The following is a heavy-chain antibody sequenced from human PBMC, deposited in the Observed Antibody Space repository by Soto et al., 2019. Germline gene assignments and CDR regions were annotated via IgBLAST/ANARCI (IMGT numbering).Heavy chain of an antibody. CDR3: AVSSATARLNSYYYYYMDV. D-gene: IGHD6-13*01. Sequence: SETLSLTCAVYGGSFSGYYWSWIRQPPGKGLEWIGEINHSGSTNYNPSLKSRVTISVDTSKNQFSLKLSSVTAADTAVYYCAVSSATARLNSYYYYYMDVWGKGTTVTVSS. CDR2: INHSGST. CDR1: GGSFSGYY. J-gene: IGHJ6*03. V-gene: IGHV4-34*01.